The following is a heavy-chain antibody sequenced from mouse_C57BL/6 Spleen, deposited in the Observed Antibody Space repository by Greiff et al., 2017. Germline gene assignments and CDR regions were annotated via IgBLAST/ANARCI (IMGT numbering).Heavy chain of an antibody. J-gene: IGHJ4*01. CDR3: ARTGTTVVAPDVMDY. CDR2: ILPGSGST. V-gene: IGHV1-9*01. CDR1: GYTFTGYW. D-gene: IGHD1-1*01. Sequence: VKLQQSGAELMKPGASVKLSCKATGYTFTGYWIEWVKQRPGHGLEWIGEILPGSGSTNYNEKFKGKATFTADTSSNTAYMQRSSLPAEDSAIYYCARTGTTVVAPDVMDYWGQGTSVTVSS.